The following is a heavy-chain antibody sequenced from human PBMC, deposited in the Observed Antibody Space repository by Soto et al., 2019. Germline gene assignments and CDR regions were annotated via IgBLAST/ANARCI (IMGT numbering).Heavy chain of an antibody. CDR2: ISYDGSNK. D-gene: IGHD1-26*01. V-gene: IGHV3-30-3*01. CDR1: GFTFSSYA. CDR3: AREAPVGATHFDY. Sequence: GGSLRLSCAASGFTFSSYAMHWVRQAPGKGPEWVAVISYDGSNKYYADSVKGRFTISRDNSKNTLYLQMNSLRAEDTAVYYCAREAPVGATHFDYWGQGTLVTVSS. J-gene: IGHJ4*02.